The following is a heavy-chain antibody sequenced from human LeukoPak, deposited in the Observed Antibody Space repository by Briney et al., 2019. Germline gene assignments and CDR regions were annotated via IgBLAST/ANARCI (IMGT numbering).Heavy chain of an antibody. CDR3: ARGTSYYPEYYYYGMDV. CDR1: GFTFSSYW. V-gene: IGHV3-7*01. Sequence: LPGGSLRLSCAASGFTFSSYWMSWVRQAPGKGLEWVANIKQDGSEKYYVDSVKGRFTISRDNAKNSLYLQMNSLRAEDTAVYYCARGTSYYPEYYYYGMDVWGQGTTATVSS. D-gene: IGHD3-10*01. J-gene: IGHJ6*02. CDR2: IKQDGSEK.